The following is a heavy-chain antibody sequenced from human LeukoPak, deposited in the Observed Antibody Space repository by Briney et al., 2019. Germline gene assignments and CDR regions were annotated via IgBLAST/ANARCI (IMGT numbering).Heavy chain of an antibody. Sequence: SQTLSLTCSVSGGFISSPFYYWSWIRQPAGKGVEWIGRIDPSGNTKFSSSLKSRVAISIDTSKNQFSLRLSSVTAADTAVYYCARRTPILKNYDSDPIDAFDIWGQGTMVTVSS. V-gene: IGHV4-61*02. CDR2: IDPSGNT. D-gene: IGHD3-22*01. J-gene: IGHJ3*02. CDR1: GGFISSPFYY. CDR3: ARRTPILKNYDSDPIDAFDI.